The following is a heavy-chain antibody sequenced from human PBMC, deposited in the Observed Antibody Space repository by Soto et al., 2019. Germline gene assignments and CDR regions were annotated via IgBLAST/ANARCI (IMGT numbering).Heavy chain of an antibody. CDR2: IYYSGST. CDR3: ARVRKALAAAGITLIDY. V-gene: IGHV4-61*01. Sequence: SETLSLTCTLSGGSVSSGSYYWSWIRQPPGKGLEWIGYIYYSGSTNYNPSLKSRVTISVDTSKNQFSLKLSSVTAADTAVYYCARVRKALAAAGITLIDYWGQGTLDTVSS. D-gene: IGHD6-13*01. CDR1: GGSVSSGSYY. J-gene: IGHJ4*02.